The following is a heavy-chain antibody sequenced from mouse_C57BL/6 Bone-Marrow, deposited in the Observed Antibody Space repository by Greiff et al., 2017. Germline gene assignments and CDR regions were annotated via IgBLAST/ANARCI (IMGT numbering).Heavy chain of an antibody. V-gene: IGHV5-9-1*02. J-gene: IGHJ1*03. Sequence: EVKLVESGEGLVKPGGSLKLSCAASGFTFSSYAMSWVRQTPEKRLEWVAYISSGGDYIYYADTVKGRFTISRDNARNTLYLQMSSLKSEDTAMYYCTRDRGYYYGSITGYFDVWGTGTTVTVSS. D-gene: IGHD1-1*01. CDR1: GFTFSSYA. CDR2: ISSGGDYI. CDR3: TRDRGYYYGSITGYFDV.